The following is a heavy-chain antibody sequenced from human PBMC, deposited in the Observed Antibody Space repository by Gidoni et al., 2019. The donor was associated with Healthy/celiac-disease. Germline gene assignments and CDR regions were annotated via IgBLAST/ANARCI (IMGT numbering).Heavy chain of an antibody. CDR3: AKDRDYYDSSGYYLDY. CDR2: IAYDGSNK. D-gene: IGHD3-22*01. V-gene: IGHV3-30*18. Sequence: QVQLVESGGGVVQPGRSLRLSCAASGFTFSSYGMHWVRQAPGKGLEWVAVIAYDGSNKYYADSVKGRFTISRDNSKNTLYLQMNSLRAEDTAVYYCAKDRDYYDSSGYYLDYWGQGTLVTVSS. CDR1: GFTFSSYG. J-gene: IGHJ4*02.